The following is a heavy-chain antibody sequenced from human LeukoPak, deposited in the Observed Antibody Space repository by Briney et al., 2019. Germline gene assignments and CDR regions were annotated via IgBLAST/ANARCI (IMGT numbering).Heavy chain of an antibody. V-gene: IGHV1-2*02. CDR3: ALGIVVVPAAIKGGNWFDP. CDR2: INPNSGGT. D-gene: IGHD2-2*02. CDR1: GYTFTGYY. J-gene: IGHJ5*02. Sequence: ASVKLSCKASGYTFTGYYMHWVRQAPGQGLEWMGCINPNSGGTNYAQKFQGRVTMTRDTSISTAYMELSRLRSDDTAVYYCALGIVVVPAAIKGGNWFDPWGQGTLVTVSS.